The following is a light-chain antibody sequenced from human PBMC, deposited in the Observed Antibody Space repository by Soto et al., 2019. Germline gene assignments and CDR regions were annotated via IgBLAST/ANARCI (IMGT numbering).Light chain of an antibody. V-gene: IGKV3-11*01. Sequence: EIVLTQSPGTLSLSPGERATLSCRASQSVSNALAWYQQKPGQAPRLLIYDASNRATGIPARFSGSGSGTDFTLTISSLVPEDFAVYYCQQRIDWPPTWTFGQGTKVEI. CDR3: QQRIDWPPTWT. CDR2: DAS. J-gene: IGKJ1*01. CDR1: QSVSNA.